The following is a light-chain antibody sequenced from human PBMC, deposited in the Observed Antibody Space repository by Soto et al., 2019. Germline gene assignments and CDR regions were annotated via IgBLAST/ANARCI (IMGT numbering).Light chain of an antibody. CDR1: NSDVGGYNY. CDR3: SSYASSSTLVV. Sequence: QSVLTQPASVSGSPGQSITISCTGTNSDVGGYNYVSWYQQHPGKAPKLMVYEVTKRPSGVSNRFSGSKSGNTASLTISGLQAEDEADYCCSSYASSSTLVVFGGGTKLTVL. J-gene: IGLJ2*01. V-gene: IGLV2-14*01. CDR2: EVT.